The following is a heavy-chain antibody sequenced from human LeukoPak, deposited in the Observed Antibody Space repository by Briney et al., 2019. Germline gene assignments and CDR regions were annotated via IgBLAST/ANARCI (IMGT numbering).Heavy chain of an antibody. D-gene: IGHD3-10*01. CDR2: IGHDGTTK. V-gene: IGHV3-33*08. J-gene: IGHJ3*01. CDR1: GFTFSDYY. Sequence: GGSLRLSCAASGFTFSDYYMSWVRQAPGEGLEWVAVIGHDGTTKDYGGSVRGRFTISTDISKNTLYLQMSSLRAEDTAVYYCARDLGGSPFDLWGRGTVVTVSS. CDR3: ARDLGGSPFDL.